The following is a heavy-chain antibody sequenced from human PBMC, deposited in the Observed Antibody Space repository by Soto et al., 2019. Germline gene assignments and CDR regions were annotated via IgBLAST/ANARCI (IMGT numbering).Heavy chain of an antibody. J-gene: IGHJ4*02. V-gene: IGHV3-30-3*01. CDR2: ISYDGSNK. CDR1: GFTFSSYA. Sequence: QVQLVESGGGVVQPGRSLRLSCAASGFTFSSYAMHWVRQAPGKGLEWVAVISYDGSNKYYADSVKGRFTISRDNSKNTLYLQMNSLRAEDTAVYYCASLRLSGSYLDYWGQGTLVTVSS. CDR3: ASLRLSGSYLDY. D-gene: IGHD1-26*01.